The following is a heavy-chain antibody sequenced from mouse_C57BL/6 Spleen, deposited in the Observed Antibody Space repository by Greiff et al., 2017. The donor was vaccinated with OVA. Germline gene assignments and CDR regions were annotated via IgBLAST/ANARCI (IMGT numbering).Heavy chain of an antibody. CDR3: ARDPLPMDY. J-gene: IGHJ4*01. CDR2: ISYDGSN. V-gene: IGHV3-6*01. CDR1: GYSITSGYY. Sequence: VQLQQSGPGLVKPSQSLSLTCSVTGYSITSGYYWNWIRQFPGNKLEWMGYISYDGSNNYNPSLKNRISITRDTSKNQFFLKLNSVTTEDTATYYCARDPLPMDYWGQGTSVTVSS.